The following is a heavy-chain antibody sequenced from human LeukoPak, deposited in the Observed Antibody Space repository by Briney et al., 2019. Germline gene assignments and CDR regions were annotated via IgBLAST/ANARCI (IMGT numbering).Heavy chain of an antibody. CDR2: IKQDGSEK. D-gene: IGHD3-3*01. CDR3: ARDSYYDFWSGSKREFDY. V-gene: IGHV3-7*01. Sequence: SGGSLRLSCAASGFTFSSYWMSWVRQAPGKGPEWVANIKQDGSEKYYVDSVKGRFTISRDNAKNSLYLQMNSLRAEDTAVYYCARDSYYDFWSGSKREFDYWGQGTLVTVSS. CDR1: GFTFSSYW. J-gene: IGHJ4*02.